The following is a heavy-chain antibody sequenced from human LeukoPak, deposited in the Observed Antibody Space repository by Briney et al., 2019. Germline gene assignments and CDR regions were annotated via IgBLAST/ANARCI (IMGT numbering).Heavy chain of an antibody. Sequence: GGSLRLSCAASGFTFSSYEMNWVRQAPGKGLEWVSYISSSGSTIYYADSVKGRFTVSRDNAENSLYLQMNSLRTEDTAVYYCARGSYRPDYWGQGTLVTVSS. V-gene: IGHV3-48*03. CDR2: ISSSGSTI. CDR1: GFTFSSYE. D-gene: IGHD1-26*01. J-gene: IGHJ4*02. CDR3: ARGSYRPDY.